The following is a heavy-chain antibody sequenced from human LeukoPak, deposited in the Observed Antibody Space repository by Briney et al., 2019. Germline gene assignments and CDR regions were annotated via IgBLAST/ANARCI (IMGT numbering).Heavy chain of an antibody. CDR1: GFTFSSYW. CDR3: ARDNAYMFDY. D-gene: IGHD5-24*01. CDR2: INTDGRTT. J-gene: IGHJ4*02. Sequence: GGSLRLSCAASGFTFSSYWMTWVRQAPGKGLVGVAHINTDGRTTTYADSVKGRFTVSRDNAKNTLYLEMNRLRAEDTAVYYCARDNAYMFDYWGQGTQVTVSS. V-gene: IGHV3-74*01.